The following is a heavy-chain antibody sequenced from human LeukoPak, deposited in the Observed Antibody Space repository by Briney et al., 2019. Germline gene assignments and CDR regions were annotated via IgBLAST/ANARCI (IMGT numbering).Heavy chain of an antibody. V-gene: IGHV3-15*01. CDR3: TTETYGSGSVWFDP. D-gene: IGHD3-10*01. J-gene: IGHJ5*02. CDR1: GFTFSNAW. CDR2: IKSKTDGGTT. Sequence: GGSLRLSCAASGFTFSNAWMSWVRQAPGKGLEWVGRIKSKTDGGTTDYAAPVKGRFTISRDDSKNTLYLLMNSLKTEDTAVYYCTTETYGSGSVWFDPWGQGTLVTVSS.